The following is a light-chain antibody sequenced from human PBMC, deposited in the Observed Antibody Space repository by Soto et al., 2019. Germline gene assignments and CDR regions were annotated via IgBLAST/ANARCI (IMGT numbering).Light chain of an antibody. J-gene: IGLJ1*01. CDR2: EVF. V-gene: IGLV2-8*01. CDR1: SSDVGGYNY. Sequence: QSLLTQPPSASGSPGQSVTISCTGTSSDVGGYNYVSWYQQHPGKAPKLMIYEVFKRPSGVPDRFSGSKSGNTASLTVSGLQAEDEADYYCSSYAGSNNFDVFGTGTKDTVL. CDR3: SSYAGSNNFDV.